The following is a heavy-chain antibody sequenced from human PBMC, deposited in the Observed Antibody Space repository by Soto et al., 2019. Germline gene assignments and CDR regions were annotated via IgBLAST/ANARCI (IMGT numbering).Heavy chain of an antibody. Sequence: QVRLEQSGPEVKKTGASEKVSCKATGYAFTGYGISWVRQAPGQGLEWMGWINIYSGDANYAQRFQDRVTMTRDTSTNTVYMEMRSLRSDDTAVYYCARALYYYDNSGLAYWGQGTLVTVSS. CDR2: INIYSGDA. J-gene: IGHJ4*02. CDR3: ARALYYYDNSGLAY. CDR1: GYAFTGYG. V-gene: IGHV1-18*01. D-gene: IGHD3-22*01.